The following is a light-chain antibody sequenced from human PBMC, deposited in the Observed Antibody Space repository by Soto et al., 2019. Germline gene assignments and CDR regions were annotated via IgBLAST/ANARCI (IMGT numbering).Light chain of an antibody. CDR3: CSYAGSSAFYV. V-gene: IGLV2-23*01. CDR1: SGDVGRYNL. CDR2: EDT. J-gene: IGLJ1*01. Sequence: QSVLTQPASVSGSPGQSITISCTGTSGDVGRYNLVSWYQQHPGKVPKLMIYEDTKRPSGVSNRFSGSKSGNTASLTISGLQADDEADYYCCSYAGSSAFYVFATGTKLTVL.